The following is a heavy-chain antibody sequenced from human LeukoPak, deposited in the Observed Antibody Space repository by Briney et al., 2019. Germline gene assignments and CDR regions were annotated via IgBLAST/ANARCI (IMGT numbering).Heavy chain of an antibody. CDR2: IKQDGSEK. V-gene: IGHV3-7*01. J-gene: IGHJ4*02. CDR3: ASSGSYWILFDY. D-gene: IGHD1-26*01. Sequence: GGSLRLSCAASGFTFSSYWMSWVRQAPGKGLEWVANIKQDGSEKYYVDSVKGRFTISRDNAKNSLYLQMNRLRAEDTAVYYCASSGSYWILFDYWCQGTLVIVSS. CDR1: GFTFSSYW.